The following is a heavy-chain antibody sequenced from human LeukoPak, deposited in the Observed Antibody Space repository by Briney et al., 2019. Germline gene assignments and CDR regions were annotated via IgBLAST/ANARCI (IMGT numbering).Heavy chain of an antibody. D-gene: IGHD6-19*01. J-gene: IGHJ4*02. CDR3: AVTVAGTLFDY. CDR1: GYSFTSYW. CDR2: IYPGDSDT. Sequence: GESLKIYCKGSGYSFTSYWMRWVRQMPVKGLEWMGIIYPGDSDTRYSPSFQGQVTISADKSISTAYLQWSSLKASDTAMYYCAVTVAGTLFDYWGQGTLVTVSS. V-gene: IGHV5-51*01.